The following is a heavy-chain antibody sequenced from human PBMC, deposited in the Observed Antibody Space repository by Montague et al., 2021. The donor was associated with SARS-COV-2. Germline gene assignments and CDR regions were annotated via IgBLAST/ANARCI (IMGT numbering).Heavy chain of an antibody. V-gene: IGHV4-59*01. D-gene: IGHD1-1*01. J-gene: IGHJ4*02. CDR3: ARAQNTCFIANCVNYFEV. Sequence: SETLSLTCEVSGGSISSYYWNWIRQSPGKGLEWIGYVHYTGSTKYNPSLKTRVTLSLDTPKKHCSLKLKSVTAADTAVYYCARAQNTCFIANCVNYFEVWGLGALVTVSS. CDR2: VHYTGST. CDR1: GGSISSYY.